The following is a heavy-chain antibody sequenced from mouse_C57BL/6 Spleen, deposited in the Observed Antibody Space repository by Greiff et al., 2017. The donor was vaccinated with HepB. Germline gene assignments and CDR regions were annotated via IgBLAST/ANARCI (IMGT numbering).Heavy chain of an antibody. CDR1: GYTFTSYW. CDR3: ARRGPYYFDY. CDR2: IDPSDSYT. J-gene: IGHJ2*01. Sequence: VQLQQSGAELVKPGASVKLSCKASGYTFTSYWMQWVKQRPGQGLEWIGEIDPSDSYTNYNQKFKGKATLTGDTSSSPAYMQLSSLTSEDSAVYYCARRGPYYFDYWGQGTTLTVSS. V-gene: IGHV1-50*01.